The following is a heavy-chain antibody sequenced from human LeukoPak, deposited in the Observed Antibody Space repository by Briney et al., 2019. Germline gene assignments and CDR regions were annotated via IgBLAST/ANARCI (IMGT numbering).Heavy chain of an antibody. D-gene: IGHD1-26*01. CDR1: GYTFIGYY. CDR2: INPNSGGT. J-gene: IGHJ4*02. V-gene: IGHV1-2*02. CDR3: ARDKEELIRLPDY. Sequence: ASVKVSCKASGYTFIGYYMHWMRQAPGQGLEWMGWINPNSGGTNYAQKFQGRVTMTRDTSISTAYMELSSLRSDDTAVYYCARDKEELIRLPDYWGQGTLVTVSS.